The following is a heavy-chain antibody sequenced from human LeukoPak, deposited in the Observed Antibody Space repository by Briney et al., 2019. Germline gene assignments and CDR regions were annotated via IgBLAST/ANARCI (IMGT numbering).Heavy chain of an antibody. Sequence: PSETLSLTCAVYGGSFSGYYWSWIRQPPGKGLEWIGEVNHSGSTNYNPSLKSRVTISVDTSKNQFSLKLSSVTAADTALYYCARAPGGDYFDYWGQGTLVTVSS. CDR1: GGSFSGYY. J-gene: IGHJ4*02. V-gene: IGHV4-34*01. CDR3: ARAPGGDYFDY. D-gene: IGHD3-10*01. CDR2: VNHSGST.